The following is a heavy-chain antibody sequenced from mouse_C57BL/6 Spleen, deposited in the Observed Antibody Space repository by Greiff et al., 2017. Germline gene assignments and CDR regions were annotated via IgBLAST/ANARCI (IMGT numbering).Heavy chain of an antibody. V-gene: IGHV1-67*01. CDR2: ISTYYGDA. CDR3: ARGPYDGYLYYYAMDY. D-gene: IGHD2-3*01. J-gene: IGHJ4*01. CDR1: GYTFTDYA. Sequence: QVQLKQSGPELVRPGVSVKISCKGSGYTFTDYAMHWVKQSHAKSLEWIGVISTYYGDASYNQKFTDKATMTVDKSSSTAYMELARLTSEDSDVYYCARGPYDGYLYYYAMDYWGQGTSVTVSS.